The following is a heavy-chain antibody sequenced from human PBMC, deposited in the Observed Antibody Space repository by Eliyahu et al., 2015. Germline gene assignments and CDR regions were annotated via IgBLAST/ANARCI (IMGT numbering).Heavy chain of an antibody. Sequence: EVQLVESGGTLIQPGGSLRLSCVVSGXXXSGXYMAXIRQAPKKGPEGVSVIYSGGXIDYTDSVKGRFTISRDNSKNTVYLQMNSLRAEDTAVYHCARGPPGVTWGYYYDLWGQGTPVTVSS. CDR3: ARGPPGVTWGYYYDL. CDR2: IYSGGXI. D-gene: IGHD2-21*02. V-gene: IGHV3-53*01. J-gene: IGHJ4*02. CDR1: GXXXSGXY.